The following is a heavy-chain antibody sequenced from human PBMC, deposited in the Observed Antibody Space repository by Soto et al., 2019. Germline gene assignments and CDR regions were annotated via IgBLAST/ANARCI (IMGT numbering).Heavy chain of an antibody. Sequence: QVQLVQSGDEVKKPGASVKVSCKASGYIFVNYGIAWVRQAPGQGLEWMGWISPYTGNTHSATQVQGRLTMTTDTTKSTSYMNLESLKSDDKAVYYCVIVDNYDTPTPQYVWGQGTTVTVSS. D-gene: IGHD3-9*01. CDR1: GYIFVNYG. V-gene: IGHV1-18*01. CDR2: ISPYTGNT. J-gene: IGHJ6*02. CDR3: VIVDNYDTPTPQYV.